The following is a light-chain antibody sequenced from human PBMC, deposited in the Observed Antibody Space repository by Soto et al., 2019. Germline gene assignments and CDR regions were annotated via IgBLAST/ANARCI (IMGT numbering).Light chain of an antibody. V-gene: IGKV3-11*01. CDR1: QSISYY. CDR2: DAS. Sequence: DTVLTQSPDTLSLSPGEGATLSCKASQSISYYLAWYQQKPGQPPRLLIYDASNRATGIPARFSGSGSGTDFTLTISSLEPEDFAVYYCQQRSDWPSAFGGGTKVDI. CDR3: QQRSDWPSA. J-gene: IGKJ4*01.